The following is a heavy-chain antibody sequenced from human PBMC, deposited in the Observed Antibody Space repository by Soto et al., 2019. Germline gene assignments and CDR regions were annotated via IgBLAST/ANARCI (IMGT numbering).Heavy chain of an antibody. J-gene: IGHJ3*02. D-gene: IGHD6-6*01. CDR1: GFTFSSYS. V-gene: IGHV3-21*01. Sequence: GGSLRLSCAASGFTFSSYSMNWVRQAPGKGLEWVSSISSSSSYIYYADSVKGRFTISRDNAKNSLYLQRNSLRAEDTAVYYCARDLPLSGWSSSPHDAFDIWGQGTMVTVSS. CDR2: ISSSSSYI. CDR3: ARDLPLSGWSSSPHDAFDI.